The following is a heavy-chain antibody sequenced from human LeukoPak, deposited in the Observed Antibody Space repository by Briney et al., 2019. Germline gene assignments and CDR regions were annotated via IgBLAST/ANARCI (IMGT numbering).Heavy chain of an antibody. CDR2: IYYSGST. V-gene: IGHV4-39*07. J-gene: IGHJ4*02. CDR3: ARKAYKDYYDSSGYSEPPQYYLDY. D-gene: IGHD3-22*01. CDR1: GGSISSSSYD. Sequence: PSHTLSHTCTVSGGSISSSSYDWGWIRQPPGKGLEWIGSIYYSGSTYYNPSLKSRVTISVDTSKNQFSLKLSSVTAADTAVYYCARKAYKDYYDSSGYSEPPQYYLDYWGQGTLVTVSS.